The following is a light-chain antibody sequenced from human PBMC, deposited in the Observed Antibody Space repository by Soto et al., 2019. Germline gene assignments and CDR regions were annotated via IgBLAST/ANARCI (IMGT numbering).Light chain of an antibody. Sequence: QSALTQPASVSGSPGQSITLSCAGTNNDIGSYNYVSWFQQHPGEAPKLIIFEVTHRPSGISTRFSGSKSGNTASLTISDLQAEDEALYYCSSYKFSTTLRVFGGGTQLTVL. J-gene: IGLJ3*02. V-gene: IGLV2-14*01. CDR2: EVT. CDR3: SSYKFSTTLRV. CDR1: NNDIGSYNY.